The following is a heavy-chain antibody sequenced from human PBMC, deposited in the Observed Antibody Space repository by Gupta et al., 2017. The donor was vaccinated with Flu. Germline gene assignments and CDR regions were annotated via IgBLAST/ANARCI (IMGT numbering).Heavy chain of an antibody. D-gene: IGHD2-21*01. J-gene: IGHJ3*01. CDR2: IRGNGDTT. V-gene: IGHV3-23*01. CDR3: ARDFYSQLLDAYDL. Sequence: EVQLLESGGGLVQPGGSLRLSFAASGFPFSIFSMGLGRQAPGKGLEWVSNIRGNGDTTYYADSVKGRFTISRDNAKNTLYLQLSSLRVEDTAVYYCARDFYSQLLDAYDLWGQGTLVTVSS. CDR1: GFPFSIFS.